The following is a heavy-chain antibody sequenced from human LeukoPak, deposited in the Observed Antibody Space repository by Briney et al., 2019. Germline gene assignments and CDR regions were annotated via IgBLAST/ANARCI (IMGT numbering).Heavy chain of an antibody. D-gene: IGHD4-17*01. CDR1: GFTFSSYW. CDR2: INSDGSST. V-gene: IGHV3-74*01. J-gene: IGHJ4*02. Sequence: GSLRLSCAASGFTFSSYWMHWVRQAPGKGLEWVSRINSDGSSTSYADSVKGRFTISRDNAKNTLYLQMISLRAEDTAVYYCAIPLYGEVDASPDYWGQGTLVTVSS. CDR3: AIPLYGEVDASPDY.